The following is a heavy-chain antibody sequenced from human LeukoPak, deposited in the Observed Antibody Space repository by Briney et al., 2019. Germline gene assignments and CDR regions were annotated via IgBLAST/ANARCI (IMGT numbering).Heavy chain of an antibody. J-gene: IGHJ4*02. V-gene: IGHV3-11*03. CDR2: ISSSSSYT. CDR1: GFTFSDYY. D-gene: IGHD2-2*01. CDR3: ARRLGYCSSTSCYPFDY. Sequence: GGSLRLSCAAYGFTFSDYYMSWIRQAPGKGLEWVSYISSSSSYTNYADSVKGRFTISRDNAKNSLYLQMNSLRAEDTAVYYCARRLGYCSSTSCYPFDYWGQGTLVTVSS.